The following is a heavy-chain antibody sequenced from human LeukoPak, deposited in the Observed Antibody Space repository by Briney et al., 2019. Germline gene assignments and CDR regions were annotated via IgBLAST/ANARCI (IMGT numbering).Heavy chain of an antibody. CDR3: ARRGDNWFDP. Sequence: GESLKISCKGSGYNFANYWIGWVRQMPGKGLELMGIIYPGDSNTRYSPSFQDQVTISVDKSISTAYLQWSSLKASDTAIYYCARRGDNWFDPWGQGTLVTVSS. V-gene: IGHV5-51*01. J-gene: IGHJ5*02. CDR2: IYPGDSNT. CDR1: GYNFANYW.